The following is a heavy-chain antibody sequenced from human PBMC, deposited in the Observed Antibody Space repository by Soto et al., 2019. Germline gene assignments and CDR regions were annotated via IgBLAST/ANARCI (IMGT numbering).Heavy chain of an antibody. Sequence: EVQLVESGGGLVKPGGSLRLSCAASGFTFSSYSMNWVRQAPGKGLEWVSSISSSSSYIYYADSVKGRFTISRDNAKNSLYLQRNSLRAEDTAVYYCARDWGIAVAGNNNYWGQGTLVTVSS. CDR1: GFTFSSYS. J-gene: IGHJ4*02. CDR3: ARDWGIAVAGNNNY. D-gene: IGHD6-19*01. V-gene: IGHV3-21*01. CDR2: ISSSSSYI.